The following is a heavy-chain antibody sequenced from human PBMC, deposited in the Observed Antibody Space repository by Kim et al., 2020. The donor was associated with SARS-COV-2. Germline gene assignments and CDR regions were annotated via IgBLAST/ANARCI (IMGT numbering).Heavy chain of an antibody. CDR3: ARHDGGWYKNYYYGMDV. D-gene: IGHD6-19*01. V-gene: IGHV5-51*01. Sequence: GASLQISCKGSGYSFTSYWIGWVRQMPGKGLEWMGIIYPGDSDTRYSPSFQGQVTISADKSISTAYLQWSSLKASDTAMYYCARHDGGWYKNYYYGMDVWGQGTTVTVSS. CDR1: GYSFTSYW. J-gene: IGHJ6*02. CDR2: IYPGDSDT.